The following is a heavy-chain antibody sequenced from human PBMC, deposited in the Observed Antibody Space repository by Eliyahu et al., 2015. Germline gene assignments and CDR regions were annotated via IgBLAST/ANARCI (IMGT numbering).Heavy chain of an antibody. CDR3: ARPCGGDCYYLDY. V-gene: IGHV3-33*01. CDR2: IWYDGSNK. Sequence: QVQLVESGGGVVQPGRSLXLSCAXSGXTFSSYGMHWVRQAPGKGLEWXAVIWYDGSNKYYADSVKXRFTISRDNSKNTLYLQMNSLRAEDTAVYYCARPCGGDCYYLDYWGQGTLVTVSS. D-gene: IGHD2-21*02. CDR1: GXTFSSYG. J-gene: IGHJ4*02.